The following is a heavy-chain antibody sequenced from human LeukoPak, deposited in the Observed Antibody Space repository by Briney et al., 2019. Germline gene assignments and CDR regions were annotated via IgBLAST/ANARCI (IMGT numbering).Heavy chain of an antibody. Sequence: SQTLSLTCTVSGGSISSGGYYWSWIRQPPGKGLEWIGYFYYSGSTNYNPSLKSRVTISVDTSKNQFSLRLSSVTAADTAVYYCARGLAFGVAAAFDIWGQGTMVTVSS. CDR2: FYYSGST. J-gene: IGHJ3*02. D-gene: IGHD3-3*01. CDR1: GGSISSGGYY. V-gene: IGHV4-30-4*07. CDR3: ARGLAFGVAAAFDI.